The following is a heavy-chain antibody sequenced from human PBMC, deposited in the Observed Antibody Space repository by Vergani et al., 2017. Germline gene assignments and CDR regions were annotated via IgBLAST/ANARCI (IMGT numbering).Heavy chain of an antibody. J-gene: IGHJ6*02. CDR2: ISGSGGST. D-gene: IGHD2-15*01. CDR3: AKAGVRCSGGSRYLPNFYYYYGMDV. V-gene: IGHV3-23*01. CDR1: GFTFSSYA. Sequence: EVQLLESGGGLVQPGGSLRLSCAASGFTFSSYAMSWVRQAPGKGLEWVSAISGSGGSTYYADSVKGRFTISRDNSKNTLYLQMNSLRAEDTAVYYCAKAGVRCSGGSRYLPNFYYYYGMDVWGQGTTVTVSS.